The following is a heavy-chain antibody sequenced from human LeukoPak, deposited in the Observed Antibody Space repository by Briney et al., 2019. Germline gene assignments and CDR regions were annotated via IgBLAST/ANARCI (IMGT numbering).Heavy chain of an antibody. CDR2: ISYDGSNK. J-gene: IGHJ4*02. V-gene: IGHV3-30*04. CDR3: ARDLSTYAFDY. CDR1: GFTFSSYA. D-gene: IGHD5/OR15-5a*01. Sequence: GGSLRLSCAASGFTFSSYAMHWVRQAPGKGLEWVAVISYDGSNKYYADSVKGRFTISRDNSKNTLYLQINSLRAEDTAVYYCARDLSTYAFDYWGQGTLVTVSS.